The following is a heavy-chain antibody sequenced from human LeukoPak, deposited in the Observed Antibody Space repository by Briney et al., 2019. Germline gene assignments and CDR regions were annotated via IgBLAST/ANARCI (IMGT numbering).Heavy chain of an antibody. D-gene: IGHD3-10*01. CDR1: GGSISSGGYY. Sequence: SETLSLTCTVSGGSISSGGYYWSWIRQHPGKGLEWIGYIYYSGSTNYTPSLKSRVTISVDTSKNQFSLKLSSVTAADTAVYYCARDKWFGELLYWFDPWGQGTLVTVSS. J-gene: IGHJ5*02. CDR2: IYYSGST. V-gene: IGHV4-61*08. CDR3: ARDKWFGELLYWFDP.